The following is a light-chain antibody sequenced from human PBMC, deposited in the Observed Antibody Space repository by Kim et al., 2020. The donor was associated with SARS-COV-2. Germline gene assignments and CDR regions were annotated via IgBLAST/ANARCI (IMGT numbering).Light chain of an antibody. Sequence: ASVGDRVTITYRASQGLNNYLTWYQQKPGKAPKLLIYAASTLQSGVPSRFSGSGSGTDFTLTISSLQPEDVATYYCQKYDSVRWTFGQGTKVDIK. CDR3: QKYDSVRWT. CDR1: QGLNNY. CDR2: AAS. J-gene: IGKJ1*01. V-gene: IGKV1-27*01.